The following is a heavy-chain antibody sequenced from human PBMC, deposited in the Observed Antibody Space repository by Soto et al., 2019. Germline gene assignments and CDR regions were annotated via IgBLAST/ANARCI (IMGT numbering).Heavy chain of an antibody. D-gene: IGHD3-10*01. Sequence: QVQVVESGGGVVQPGRSLRLSCAASGFTFSSYGMHWVRQAPGKGLEWVAIISYDGSNKYYADSVKGRCTISRDISKNALYLQMNSLRAEDTAVYYCAKDLKWITMFLAVSRSYGMDVWGQGTTVSVS. CDR2: ISYDGSNK. CDR1: GFTFSSYG. V-gene: IGHV3-30*18. J-gene: IGHJ6*02. CDR3: AKDLKWITMFLAVSRSYGMDV.